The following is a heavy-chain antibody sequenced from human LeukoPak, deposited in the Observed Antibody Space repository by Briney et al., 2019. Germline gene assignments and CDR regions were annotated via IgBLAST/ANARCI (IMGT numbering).Heavy chain of an antibody. D-gene: IGHD5-12*01. J-gene: IGHJ4*02. CDR1: GFTVSSNY. Sequence: PGGSLRLSCVASGFTVSSNYMSWVRQAPGKGLEWVSVIYSGGSTYYADSVKGRFTISRDNSKNTLYLQMNSLRAEDTAVYYCARDRYGGYLNYLDYWGQGTLVTVSS. V-gene: IGHV3-66*01. CDR2: IYSGGST. CDR3: ARDRYGGYLNYLDY.